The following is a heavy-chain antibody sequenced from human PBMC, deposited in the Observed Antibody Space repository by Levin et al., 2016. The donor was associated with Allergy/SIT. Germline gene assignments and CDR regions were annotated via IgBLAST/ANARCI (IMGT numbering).Heavy chain of an antibody. CDR2: IKQDGSEK. Sequence: VRQAPGKGLEWVANIKQDGSEKYYVDSVKGRFTISRDNAKNSLYLQMNSLRAEDTAVYYCARDYSGYSYGYPYYYYYYGMDVWGQGTTVTVSS. D-gene: IGHD5-18*01. V-gene: IGHV3-7*01. CDR3: ARDYSGYSYGYPYYYYYYGMDV. J-gene: IGHJ6*02.